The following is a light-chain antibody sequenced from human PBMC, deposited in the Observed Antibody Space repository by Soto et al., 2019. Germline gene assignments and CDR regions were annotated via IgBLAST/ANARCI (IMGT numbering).Light chain of an antibody. CDR3: QQYGSSRT. CDR2: GAS. CDR1: QSVGSDY. Sequence: EIVLTQSPGTLSLSPGERATLSCRASQSVGSDYLAWYQQKPGQAPRILIFGASGRATGIPDRFSGSGSGTDFTLTISRLEPEDFAVYYCQQYGSSRTFGQGTKVDI. V-gene: IGKV3-20*01. J-gene: IGKJ1*01.